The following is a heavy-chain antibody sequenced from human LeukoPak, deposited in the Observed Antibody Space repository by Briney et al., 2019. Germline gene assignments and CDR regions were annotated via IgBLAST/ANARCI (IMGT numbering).Heavy chain of an antibody. CDR2: IYPGDSDT. V-gene: IGHV5-51*01. J-gene: IGHJ4*02. Sequence: GESLKISCKGSGYSFTSYWIGWVRQIPGKGLEWVGIIYPGDSDTRSSPSFQGQVTISADKSISTAYLQWSSLKASDTAMYYCARHSRVGSTWTHFDYWGRGTLVTVSS. CDR1: GYSFTSYW. CDR3: ARHSRVGSTWTHFDY. D-gene: IGHD3/OR15-3a*01.